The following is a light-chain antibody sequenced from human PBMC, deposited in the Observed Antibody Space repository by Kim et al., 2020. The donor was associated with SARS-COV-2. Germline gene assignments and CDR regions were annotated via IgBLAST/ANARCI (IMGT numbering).Light chain of an antibody. V-gene: IGLV3-1*01. CDR3: QTWDGGTAGV. CDR1: ALGDRY. Sequence: VSPGQKAIITCSGDALGDRYTFWFQQKPGQPPVLVIYQDIKRTSGIPERFSGSNSGNTATLTISGTQAMDEAEYYCQTWDGGTAGVFGGGTQLTVL. CDR2: QDI. J-gene: IGLJ3*02.